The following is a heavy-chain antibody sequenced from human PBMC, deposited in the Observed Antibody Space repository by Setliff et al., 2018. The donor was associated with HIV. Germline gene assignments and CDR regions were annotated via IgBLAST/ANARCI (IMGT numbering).Heavy chain of an antibody. J-gene: IGHJ3*02. Sequence: SETLSLTCTDSGGSITTYYWRWIRQPAGKGLEWIAHIYPTGSTDYNPSLKSRVTMSIDTSKNQFSLKLSSMTAADTALYYCAREVDNPGDAFDIWAQGTMVTVSS. CDR2: IYPTGST. CDR3: AREVDNPGDAFDI. CDR1: GGSITTYY. D-gene: IGHD3-10*01. V-gene: IGHV4-4*07.